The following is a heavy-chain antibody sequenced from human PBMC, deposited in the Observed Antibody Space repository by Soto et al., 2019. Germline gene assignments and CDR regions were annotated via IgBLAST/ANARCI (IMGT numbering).Heavy chain of an antibody. J-gene: IGHJ4*02. CDR2: ISYDGSNK. V-gene: IGHV3-30*18. D-gene: IGHD3-3*01. CDR1: GFTFSSYG. CDR3: AKWAPYYDFWSGYSDH. Sequence: GGSLRLSCTASGFTFSSYGMHWVRKAPDKELEWVAVISYDGSNKYYADSVKGRFTISRDNSKNTLYLQMNSLRAEDTAVYYCAKWAPYYDFWSGYSDHWGQGTLVTVSS.